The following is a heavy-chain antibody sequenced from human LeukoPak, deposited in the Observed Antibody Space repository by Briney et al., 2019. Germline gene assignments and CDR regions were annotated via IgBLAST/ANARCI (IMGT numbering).Heavy chain of an antibody. Sequence: RRSLRLSCAASGFTFSNYAMHWVRQAPGKGLEWVAVISYDGTNKYYADSVKGRFTISRDNSKNTLYLHMNSLRAEDTAVYYCARVRLGSLDYWGQGTLVTVSS. V-gene: IGHV3-30-3*01. CDR3: ARVRLGSLDY. CDR1: GFTFSNYA. CDR2: ISYDGTNK. D-gene: IGHD6-19*01. J-gene: IGHJ4*02.